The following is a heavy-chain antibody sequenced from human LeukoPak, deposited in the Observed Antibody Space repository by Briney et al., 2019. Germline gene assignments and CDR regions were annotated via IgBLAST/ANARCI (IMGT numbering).Heavy chain of an antibody. V-gene: IGHV3-53*01. CDR3: ARYFSGGSSHLQH. J-gene: IGHJ1*01. Sequence: GGSLRLSCAASGFTVSSNYMSWVRQAPGKELEWVSVIYSGGSTYYADSVKGRFTISRDSSKNTLYLQMNSLRAEDTAVYYCARYFSGGSSHLQHWGQGTLVTVSS. CDR2: IYSGGST. D-gene: IGHD1-26*01. CDR1: GFTVSSNY.